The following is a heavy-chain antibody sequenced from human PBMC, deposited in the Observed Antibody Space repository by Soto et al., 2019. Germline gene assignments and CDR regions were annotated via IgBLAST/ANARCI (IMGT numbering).Heavy chain of an antibody. Sequence: GASVKVSCKASGYTFTSYYMHWVRRAPGQGLEWMGIINPSGGSTSYAQKFQGRVTMTRDTSTSTVYMELSSPRSEDTAVYYCARDYDFWSGYENRRYYYYGMDVWGQGTTVTVSS. J-gene: IGHJ6*02. CDR2: INPSGGST. CDR1: GYTFTSYY. D-gene: IGHD3-3*01. V-gene: IGHV1-46*01. CDR3: ARDYDFWSGYENRRYYYYGMDV.